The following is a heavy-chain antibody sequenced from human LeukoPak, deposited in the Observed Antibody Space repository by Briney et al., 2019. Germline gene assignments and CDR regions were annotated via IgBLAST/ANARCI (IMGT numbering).Heavy chain of an antibody. CDR1: GYTFTSYG. D-gene: IGHD5-12*01. V-gene: IGHV1-18*01. CDR3: ARYTPKKMLNGLRTFDI. CDR2: ISVYIGNT. Sequence: ASVKVSCKASGYTFTSYGISWVRQAPGQGLEWMGWISVYIGNTNYAQNFHGRVTVTTDASTSTAYMDLGSLRSDDTAVYYCARYTPKKMLNGLRTFDIWGQGTMVTVSS. J-gene: IGHJ3*02.